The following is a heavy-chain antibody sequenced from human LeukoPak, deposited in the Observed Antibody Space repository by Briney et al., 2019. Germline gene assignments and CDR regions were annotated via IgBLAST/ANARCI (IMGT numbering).Heavy chain of an antibody. V-gene: IGHV3-74*01. D-gene: IGHD5-24*01. CDR2: INSDGSST. CDR1: GFTFSSYA. CDR3: ARASRGNLRATITLDY. J-gene: IGHJ4*02. Sequence: GGSLRLSCAASGFTFSSYAMSWVRQAQGKGLVWVSRINSDGSSTSYADSVKGRCTISRDNAKNTLYLQMNSLRAEDTAVYYCARASRGNLRATITLDYWGQGTLVTASS.